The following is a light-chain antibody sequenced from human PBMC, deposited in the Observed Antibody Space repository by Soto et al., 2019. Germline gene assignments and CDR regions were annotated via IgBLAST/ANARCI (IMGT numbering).Light chain of an antibody. CDR3: QKHSSWPPT. CDR1: QSVSND. V-gene: IGKV3-11*01. Sequence: EIVLTQSPATLSLSPGERATLSCRASQSVSNDLVWYHQKPGKAPRLVIYYASNRASGIPARFSGSGSGTDFTLTISSLEPEDFAVYYCQKHSSWPPTFGGGTKVEFK. J-gene: IGKJ4*01. CDR2: YAS.